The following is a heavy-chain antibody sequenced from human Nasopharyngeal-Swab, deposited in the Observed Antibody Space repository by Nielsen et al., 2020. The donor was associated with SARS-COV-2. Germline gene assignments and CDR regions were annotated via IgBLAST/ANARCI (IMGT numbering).Heavy chain of an antibody. J-gene: IGHJ4*02. CDR3: AKVFPYGSGRYSPAWDFHY. D-gene: IGHD3-10*01. V-gene: IGHV3-30*18. CDR1: GFTFSGYA. Sequence: GGSLRLSCEASGFTFSGYAMHWVRQAAGKGLEWVAVIPSDGSDKYYADSVKGRFTISRDNSKNTLYLQMNSLRAEDTAVYYCAKVFPYGSGRYSPAWDFHYWGQGTLVAVSS. CDR2: IPSDGSDK.